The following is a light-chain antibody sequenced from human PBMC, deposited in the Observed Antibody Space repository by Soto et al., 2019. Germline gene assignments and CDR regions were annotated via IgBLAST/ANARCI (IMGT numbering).Light chain of an antibody. V-gene: IGLV3-25*02. Sequence: SYELAQPPSVSVSPGQTARITCSGDALPKQYAYWYQQKPGQAPVLVIYKDSERPSGIPERFSGSSSGTTVTLTISGVQAEDEADYYCQSADSSGTYVFGNGTKV. CDR1: ALPKQY. CDR2: KDS. CDR3: QSADSSGTYV. J-gene: IGLJ1*01.